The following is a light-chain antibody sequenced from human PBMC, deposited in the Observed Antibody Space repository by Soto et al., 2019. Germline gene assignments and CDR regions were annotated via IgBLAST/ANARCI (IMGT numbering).Light chain of an antibody. Sequence: EIVLTQSPATLSLSPGERATLSCRASQSVSSYLAWYQQKPGQAPRLLIYDASNRATGIPPGFTGSGSGTDFILTISSLEPEDFAVYYCQQRSNWPPVFTFGPGTKVDIK. J-gene: IGKJ3*01. V-gene: IGKV3-11*01. CDR3: QQRSNWPPVFT. CDR2: DAS. CDR1: QSVSSY.